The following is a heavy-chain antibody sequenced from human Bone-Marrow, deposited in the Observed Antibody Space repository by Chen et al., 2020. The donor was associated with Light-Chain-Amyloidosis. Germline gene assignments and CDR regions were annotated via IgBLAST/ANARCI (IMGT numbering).Heavy chain of an antibody. Sequence: QMQLVESGGGVVQPGRSLRLSCTASGFTFTTYGMHWGRQAPGKGLEWVAVIWYDGSKKHYADTVKGRFTISRDESKNTVYLQMKSLRAEDTAVYYCARDLGYCTGGNCIPDFWGQGTLVSVSS. J-gene: IGHJ4*02. V-gene: IGHV3-33*01. CDR3: ARDLGYCTGGNCIPDF. CDR2: IWYDGSKK. D-gene: IGHD2-15*01. CDR1: GFTFTTYG.